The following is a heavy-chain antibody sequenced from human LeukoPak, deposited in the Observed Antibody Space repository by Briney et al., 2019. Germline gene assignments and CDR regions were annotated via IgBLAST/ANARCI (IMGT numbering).Heavy chain of an antibody. Sequence: GGSLRLSCAASGFTFSSYWMHWVRQIPGKGLVWVSRIDSDGSDTTYADSVKGRFTISRDYAKNTLYLQMNSLRAEDTAVYYCAKDPHIVGSNPGFAFDIWGQGTMVTVSS. D-gene: IGHD1-26*01. CDR3: AKDPHIVGSNPGFAFDI. J-gene: IGHJ3*02. V-gene: IGHV3-74*01. CDR2: IDSDGSDT. CDR1: GFTFSSYW.